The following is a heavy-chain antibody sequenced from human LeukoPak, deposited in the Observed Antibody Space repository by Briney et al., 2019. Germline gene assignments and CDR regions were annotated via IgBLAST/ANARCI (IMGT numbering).Heavy chain of an antibody. CDR2: IYYSGST. Sequence: SETLSLTCTVSDDSFSSSNFYWGWIRQPPGKGLEWIGSIYYSGSTYYNPSLKSRVTISIDTSRNQFSLKLSPVTAADTAVYYCARLAYNGDYVNQWGQGTLVTVSS. CDR1: DDSFSSSNFY. J-gene: IGHJ4*02. V-gene: IGHV4-39*01. D-gene: IGHD4-17*01. CDR3: ARLAYNGDYVNQ.